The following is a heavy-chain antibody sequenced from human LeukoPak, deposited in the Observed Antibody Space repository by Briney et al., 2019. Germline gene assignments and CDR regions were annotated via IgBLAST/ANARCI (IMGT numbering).Heavy chain of an antibody. CDR2: INPNSGGT. D-gene: IGHD1-26*01. CDR3: ARDQWGVVGAKGLDY. J-gene: IGHJ4*02. CDR1: GYTFTGYY. Sequence: ASVKVSCKASGYTFTGYYMHWVRQAPGQGLEWMGWINPNSGGTNYAQKFQGRVTMTRDTSISTAYMELSRLRSDDTAVCYCARDQWGVVGAKGLDYWGQGTLVTVSS. V-gene: IGHV1-2*02.